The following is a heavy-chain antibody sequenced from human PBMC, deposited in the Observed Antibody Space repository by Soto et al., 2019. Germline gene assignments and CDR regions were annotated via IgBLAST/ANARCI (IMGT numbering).Heavy chain of an antibody. CDR2: IKSKTDGGTT. CDR1: GFTFSNAW. Sequence: GGSLRLSCAASGFTFSNAWMSWVRRAPGKGLEWVGRIKSKTDGGTTDYAAPVKGRFTISRDDSKNTLYLQMNSLKTEDTAVYYCTTASYYDFWSGYFYYYGMDVWGQGTTVTVSS. J-gene: IGHJ6*02. CDR3: TTASYYDFWSGYFYYYGMDV. D-gene: IGHD3-3*01. V-gene: IGHV3-15*01.